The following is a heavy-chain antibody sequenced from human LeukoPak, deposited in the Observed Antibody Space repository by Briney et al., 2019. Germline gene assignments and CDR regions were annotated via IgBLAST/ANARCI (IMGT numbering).Heavy chain of an antibody. V-gene: IGHV1-2*06. J-gene: IGHJ3*02. CDR2: INPNSGGT. CDR1: GYTFTGYY. D-gene: IGHD3-22*01. CDR3: ARDYYDSSGEYAFDI. Sequence: ASVKVSCKASGYTFTGYYMHWVRQAPGHGLEWMGRINPNSGGTNYAQKFQGGVTMTRDTSISTAYMELSRLRSDDTAVYYCARDYYDSSGEYAFDIWGQGTMVTVSS.